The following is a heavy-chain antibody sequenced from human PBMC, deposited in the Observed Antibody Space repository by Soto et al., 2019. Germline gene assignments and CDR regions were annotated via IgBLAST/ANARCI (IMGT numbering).Heavy chain of an antibody. CDR3: ASSSGNNYGVGTNYYFDY. CDR2: IISIFGTA. V-gene: IGHV1-69*06. J-gene: IGHJ4*02. CDR1: GGTFSTYS. D-gene: IGHD1-26*01. Sequence: QVQLVQSGAEVKKPGSSVKVSCKTSGGTFSTYSIVWVRQAPGEGLEWMGGIISIFGTANYAQKFQDRVTITADKSTNTAFMELSSLKSADTAMYYCASSSGNNYGVGTNYYFDYWGQGTLVTVSS.